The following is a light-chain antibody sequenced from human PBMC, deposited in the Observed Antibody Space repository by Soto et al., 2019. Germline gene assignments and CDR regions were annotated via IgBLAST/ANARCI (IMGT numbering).Light chain of an antibody. J-gene: IGKJ1*01. CDR1: QSISSY. CDR2: AAS. CDR3: QQSYSTRWT. V-gene: IGKV1-39*01. Sequence: GDRVPITCRASQSISSYLNWYQQKPGKAPKLLIYAASSLQSGVPSRFSGSGSGTDFTLTISSLQPEDFATYYCQQSYSTRWTFGQGTKVDI.